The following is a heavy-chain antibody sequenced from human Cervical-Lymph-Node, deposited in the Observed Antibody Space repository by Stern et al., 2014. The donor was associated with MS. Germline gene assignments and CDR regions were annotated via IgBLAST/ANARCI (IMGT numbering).Heavy chain of an antibody. Sequence: ESGPTLVKPTQTLTLTCTFSGFSLSTSGVGVGWIRQPPGKALEWLALIFWDDDKRYSPSLKSRLTITKDTSKNQVVVTMTNMDPVDTATYYCARRPGSSTAYGMDVWGQGTTVTVSS. J-gene: IGHJ6*02. CDR1: GFSLSTSGVG. CDR2: IFWDDDK. D-gene: IGHD6-6*01. CDR3: ARRPGSSTAYGMDV. V-gene: IGHV2-5*02.